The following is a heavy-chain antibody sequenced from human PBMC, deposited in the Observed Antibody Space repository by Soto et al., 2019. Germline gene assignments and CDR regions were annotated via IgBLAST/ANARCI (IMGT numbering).Heavy chain of an antibody. J-gene: IGHJ6*03. Sequence: QLQLQESGPGLVKPSETLSLTCPGSGGSISSSSYYWGWIRQPPGKGLEWIGSIYYSGSTYYNPSLKSRVTIAVDTSKNQCSLKLSSVTAADTAVYYCARQEGVGPIYYMDVWGKGTTVTVSS. D-gene: IGHD3-10*01. CDR2: IYYSGST. CDR3: ARQEGVGPIYYMDV. CDR1: GGSISSSSYY. V-gene: IGHV4-39*01.